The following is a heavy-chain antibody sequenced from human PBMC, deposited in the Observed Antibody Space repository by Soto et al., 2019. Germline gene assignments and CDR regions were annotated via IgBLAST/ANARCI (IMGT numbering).Heavy chain of an antibody. V-gene: IGHV3-15*01. J-gene: IGHJ6*02. D-gene: IGHD1-26*01. CDR2: IKSKSDGGAI. CDR1: GFTFSNAW. Sequence: EVQVQESGGGLVKPGGSLRLSCVASGFTFSNAWMTWVRQVPGKGLKWVGRIKSKSDGGAIDYAAPVKGRFVLSRDDSENIVYLQMNSLKTEDTAVYYCATGTVGAISLGMDVWGQGTTVSVSS. CDR3: ATGTVGAISLGMDV.